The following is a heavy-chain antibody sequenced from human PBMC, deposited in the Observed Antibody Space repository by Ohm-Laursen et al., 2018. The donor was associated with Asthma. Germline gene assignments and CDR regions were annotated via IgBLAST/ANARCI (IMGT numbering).Heavy chain of an antibody. CDR2: IRANGVSS. CDR3: AKSRTVALLRDAFDI. CDR1: GFTFSSYA. J-gene: IGHJ3*02. D-gene: IGHD6-19*01. Sequence: SLRLSRTASGFTFSSYAMSWVCKAPGKGLGRVSVIRANGVSSYYTDSVKGRFTMSRDNSKNTLSLQMNSLRAEDTAVYYCAKSRTVALLRDAFDIWGQGTMVTVSS. V-gene: IGHV3-23*01.